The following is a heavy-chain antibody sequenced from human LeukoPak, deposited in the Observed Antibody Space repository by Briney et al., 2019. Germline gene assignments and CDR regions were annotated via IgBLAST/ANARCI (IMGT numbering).Heavy chain of an antibody. V-gene: IGHV3-48*03. J-gene: IGHJ4*02. CDR1: GFTFSSYE. Sequence: GGSLRLSCAASGFTFSSYEMNWVRQAPGKGLEWVSYISSSGSTIYYADSVKGRFTISRDNAKNSLYLQMNSLRAEDTAVYYCAREPNYGDYEVYWGQGTLVTVSS. D-gene: IGHD4-17*01. CDR2: ISSSGSTI. CDR3: AREPNYGDYEVY.